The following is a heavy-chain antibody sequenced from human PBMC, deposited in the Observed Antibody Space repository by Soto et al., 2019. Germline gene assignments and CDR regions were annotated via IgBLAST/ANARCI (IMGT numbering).Heavy chain of an antibody. V-gene: IGHV1-18*01. CDR3: AREEWLVPKRKFDY. CDR2: ISAYNGNT. CDR1: GYTFTSYG. D-gene: IGHD6-19*01. Sequence: QVQLVQSGAEVKKPGASVKVSCKASGYTFTSYGISWVRQAPGQGLEWMGWISAYNGNTNYAQKLKGRVTMTTDTSTSTASVELRSLRSDDAAVYYCAREEWLVPKRKFDYWGQGTLVTVSS. J-gene: IGHJ4*02.